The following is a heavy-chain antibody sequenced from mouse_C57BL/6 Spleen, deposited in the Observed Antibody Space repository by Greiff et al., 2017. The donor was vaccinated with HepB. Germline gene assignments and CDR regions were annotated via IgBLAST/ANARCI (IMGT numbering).Heavy chain of an antibody. CDR1: GYSITSGYY. J-gene: IGHJ3*01. CDR3: ARDYYGYDVGFAY. Sequence: ESGPGLVKPSQSLSLTCSVTGYSITSGYYWNWIRQFPGNKLEWMGYISYDGSNNYNPSLKNRISITRDTSKNQFFLKLNSVTTEDTATYYCARDYYGYDVGFAYWGQGTLVTVSA. CDR2: ISYDGSN. V-gene: IGHV3-6*01. D-gene: IGHD2-2*01.